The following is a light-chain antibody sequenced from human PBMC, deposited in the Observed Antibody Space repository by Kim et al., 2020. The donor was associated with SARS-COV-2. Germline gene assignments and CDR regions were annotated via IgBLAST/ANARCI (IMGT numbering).Light chain of an antibody. CDR2: LGS. CDR3: MQSLQTPPT. V-gene: IGKV2-28*01. Sequence: DIVMTQSPLSLPVTPGESASLSCRSSQSLLHDNGYNYLDWYLQKPGQSPQLLIYLGSNRASGVPDRFSGSGSGTDFTLKISRVEAEAVGVYYCMQSLQTPPTFGQGTKVDIK. CDR1: QSLLHDNGYNY. J-gene: IGKJ1*01.